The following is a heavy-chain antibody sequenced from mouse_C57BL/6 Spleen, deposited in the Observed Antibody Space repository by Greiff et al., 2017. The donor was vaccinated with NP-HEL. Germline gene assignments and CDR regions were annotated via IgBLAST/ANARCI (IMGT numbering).Heavy chain of an antibody. CDR3: ASSSYFDY. D-gene: IGHD1-1*01. V-gene: IGHV1-26*01. CDR2: INPNNGGT. Sequence: VQLQQSGPELVKPGASVKISCKASGYTFTDYYMNWVKQSHGKSLEWIGDINPNNGGTSYNQKFKGKATLTVDKSSSTAYMELRSLTSEDSAVYYCASSSYFDYWGQGTTLTVSS. CDR1: GYTFTDYY. J-gene: IGHJ2*01.